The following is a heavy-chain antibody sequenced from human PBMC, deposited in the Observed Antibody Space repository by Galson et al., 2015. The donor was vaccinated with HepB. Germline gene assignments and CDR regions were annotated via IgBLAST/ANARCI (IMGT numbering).Heavy chain of an antibody. Sequence: SLRLSCAASGFTFSSYGMHWVRQAPGKGLEWVAVISYDGSNKYYADSVKGRFTISRDNSKNTLYLQMNSLRAEDTAVYYCARVLRYFDWLPRGAFDIWGQGTMVTVSS. D-gene: IGHD3-9*01. CDR2: ISYDGSNK. J-gene: IGHJ3*02. CDR3: ARVLRYFDWLPRGAFDI. CDR1: GFTFSSYG. V-gene: IGHV3-30*03.